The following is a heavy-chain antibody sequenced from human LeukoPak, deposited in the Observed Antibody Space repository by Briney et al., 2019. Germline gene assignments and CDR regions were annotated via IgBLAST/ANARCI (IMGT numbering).Heavy chain of an antibody. CDR1: GFTVSSNY. CDR2: IYSGGST. J-gene: IGHJ4*02. V-gene: IGHV3-66*01. D-gene: IGHD3-10*01. CDR3: ARDQPGYGSGSHIDY. Sequence: GGSLRLSCAASGFTVSSNYMSWVRQAPGKGLEWVSVIYSGGSTYYADSVKGRFTISRDNSKNTLYLQMNSLRAEDTAVYYCARDQPGYGSGSHIDYWGQGTLVTVSS.